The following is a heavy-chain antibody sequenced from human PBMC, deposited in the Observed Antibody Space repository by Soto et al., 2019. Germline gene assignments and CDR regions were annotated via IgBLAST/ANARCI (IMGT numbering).Heavy chain of an antibody. CDR3: ASSSGWWRLDV. CDR2: KHHSGST. CDR1: GDSINNGYW. D-gene: IGHD6-19*01. J-gene: IGHJ6*02. V-gene: IGHV4-4*02. Sequence: QVQLQESGPGLVKPSGTLSLTCGVSGDSINNGYWWTWVRQPPGKGLEWIGEKHHSGSTNYNLSLQSRVPISLDKSKNQFSLNLRSVTAADTAVYFCASSSGWWRLDVWGQGTTVTVSS.